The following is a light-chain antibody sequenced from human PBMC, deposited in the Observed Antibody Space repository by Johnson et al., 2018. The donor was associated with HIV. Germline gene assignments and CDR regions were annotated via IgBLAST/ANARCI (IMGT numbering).Light chain of an antibody. J-gene: IGLJ1*01. CDR2: DNN. CDR1: SSNIGNNY. CDR3: GTWDNSLSVFV. Sequence: QAVLTQPPSVSAAPGQKVTISCSGSSSNIGNNYVSWYQQLPGRAPKLLIYDNNKRPSGIPDRFSGSKSGTSATLGITGLQTGDDADYYCGTWDNSLSVFVVGTGTKLTVL. V-gene: IGLV1-51*01.